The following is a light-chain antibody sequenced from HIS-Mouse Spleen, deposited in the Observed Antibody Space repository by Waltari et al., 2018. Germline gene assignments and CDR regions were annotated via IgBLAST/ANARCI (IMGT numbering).Light chain of an antibody. CDR3: CSYAGSYTYVV. CDR2: HVS. J-gene: IGLJ2*01. Sequence: QSALTQPRSVSGSPGQSVAISCTGTSRNVGGYNYVSWYQQHPGKAPKLMIYHVSKRPSGVPDRFSGSKSGNTASLTISGLQAEDEADYYCCSYAGSYTYVVFGGGTKLTVL. V-gene: IGLV2-11*01. CDR1: SRNVGGYNY.